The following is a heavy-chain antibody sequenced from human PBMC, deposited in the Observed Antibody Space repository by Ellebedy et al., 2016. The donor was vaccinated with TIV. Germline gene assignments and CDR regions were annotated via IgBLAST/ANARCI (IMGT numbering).Heavy chain of an antibody. CDR1: GDTVSSDY. V-gene: IGHV1-46*01. J-gene: IGHJ3*02. D-gene: IGHD6-25*01. CDR3: ARNHLSGVPHETFDI. Sequence: ASVKVSXXASGDTVSSDYMHWVRQAPGQGLEWMGQITPSGGSTRYAQKFQGRVIMSRDTSTSTVYMELSSLRSEDTAVYYCARNHLSGVPHETFDIWGQGTLVIVSS. CDR2: ITPSGGST.